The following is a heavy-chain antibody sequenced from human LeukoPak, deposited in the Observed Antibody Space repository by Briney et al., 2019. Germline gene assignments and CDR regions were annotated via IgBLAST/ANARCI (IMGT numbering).Heavy chain of an antibody. CDR1: GSALTTLQVG. CDR2: RSSDDDE. Sequence: SGPTLVKPTQTLTPTCTVSGSALTTLQVGVGWVRQPPGKVLEWLTIRSSDDDERYSPPLKSRLTITKDTSRNQVALTITNMDPVHTATYFCAHKNSLADLLDYWGQGILVTVSP. D-gene: IGHD6-6*01. J-gene: IGHJ4*02. V-gene: IGHV2-5*02. CDR3: AHKNSLADLLDY.